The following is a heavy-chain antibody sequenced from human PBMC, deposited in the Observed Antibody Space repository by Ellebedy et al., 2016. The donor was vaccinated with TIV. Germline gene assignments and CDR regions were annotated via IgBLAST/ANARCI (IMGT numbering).Heavy chain of an antibody. Sequence: GESLKISCKGSGYSFTSYWISWVRQMPGKGLEWMGKIDPSDSYTNYSPSFQGHVTISADKSISTAYLQWSSLKASDTAMYYCARGQRYYNGMDVWGQGTTVTVS. CDR1: GYSFTSYW. V-gene: IGHV5-10-1*01. CDR2: IDPSDSYT. CDR3: ARGQRYYNGMDV. J-gene: IGHJ6*02.